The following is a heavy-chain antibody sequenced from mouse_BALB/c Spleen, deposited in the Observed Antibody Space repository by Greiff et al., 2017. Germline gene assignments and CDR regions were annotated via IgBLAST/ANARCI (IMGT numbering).Heavy chain of an antibody. CDR3: ARVTTATWFAY. CDR2: IYPGNVNT. D-gene: IGHD1-2*01. J-gene: IGHJ3*01. V-gene: IGHV1S56*01. Sequence: QVQLQQSGPELVKPGASVRISCKASGYTFTSYYIHWVKQRPGQGLEWIGWIYPGNVNTKYNEKFKGKATLTADKSSSTAYMQLSSLTSEDSAVYFCARVTTATWFAYWGQGTLVTVSA. CDR1: GYTFTSYY.